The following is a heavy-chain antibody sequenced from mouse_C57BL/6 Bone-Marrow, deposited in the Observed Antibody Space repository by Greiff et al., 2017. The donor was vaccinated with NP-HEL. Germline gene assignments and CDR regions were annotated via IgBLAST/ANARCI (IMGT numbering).Heavy chain of an antibody. CDR3: ARWRYGSSWDFDV. V-gene: IGHV1-26*01. D-gene: IGHD1-1*01. CDR2: INPNNGGT. J-gene: IGHJ1*03. Sequence: EVQLQQSGPELVKPGASVKISCKASGYTFTDYYMNWVKQSHGKSLEWIGDINPNNGGTSYNQKFKGKATLTVDKSSSTAYMELRSLTSEDAAVYYCARWRYGSSWDFDVWGTGTTVTVSS. CDR1: GYTFTDYY.